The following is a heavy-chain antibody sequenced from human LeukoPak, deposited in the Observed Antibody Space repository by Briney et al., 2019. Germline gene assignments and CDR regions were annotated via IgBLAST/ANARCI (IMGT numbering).Heavy chain of an antibody. V-gene: IGHV3-48*04. D-gene: IGHD3-22*01. Sequence: GGSLRLSCAASGFTFSSYWMNWVRQAPGKGLEWVSYISSSGSTIYYADSVKGRFTISRDNAKNSLYLQMNSLRAEDTAVYYCARGKRVVAITPFLDYWGQGTLVTVSS. CDR1: GFTFSSYW. CDR3: ARGKRVVAITPFLDY. J-gene: IGHJ4*02. CDR2: ISSSGSTI.